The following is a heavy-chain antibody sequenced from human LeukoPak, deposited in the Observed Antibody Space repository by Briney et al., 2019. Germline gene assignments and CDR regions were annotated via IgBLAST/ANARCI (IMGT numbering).Heavy chain of an antibody. CDR1: GGSISSYY. CDR2: IYYSGST. V-gene: IGHV4-59*13. D-gene: IGHD3-9*01. J-gene: IGHJ3*02. CDR3: ARGTLHFDWLLYYDAFDI. Sequence: SETLSLTCTVSGGSISSYYWSWIRQPREKGLEWIGYIYYSGSTNYNPSLKSRVTISVDTSKNQFSLKLSSVTAADTAVYYCARGTLHFDWLLYYDAFDIWGQGTMVTVSS.